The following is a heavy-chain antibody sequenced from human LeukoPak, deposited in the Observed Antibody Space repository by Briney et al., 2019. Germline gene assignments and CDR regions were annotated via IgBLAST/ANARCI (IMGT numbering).Heavy chain of an antibody. CDR1: GGTFSSYA. CDR2: IIPILGIA. CDR3: ARDRIAVAGRNYYYGMDV. V-gene: IGHV1-69*04. Sequence: GASVKVSCKASGGTFSSYAISWVRQAPGQGLEWMGRIIPILGIANYAQKFQGRVTITADKSTSTAYMELSSLRSEDTAVYYCARDRIAVAGRNYYYGMDVWGQGTTVTVSS. J-gene: IGHJ6*02. D-gene: IGHD6-19*01.